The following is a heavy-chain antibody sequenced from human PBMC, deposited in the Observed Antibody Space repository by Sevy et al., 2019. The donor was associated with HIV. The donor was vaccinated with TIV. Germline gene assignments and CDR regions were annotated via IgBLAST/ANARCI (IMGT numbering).Heavy chain of an antibody. CDR2: IYSGDRT. D-gene: IGHD3-22*01. J-gene: IGHJ3*02. CDR1: GFSVSNSY. Sequence: GGSLRLSCAASGFSVSNSYMSWVRQAPGKGLQWVSVIYSGDRTYYTDSLKGRFTISSDNSKNTLYLQMNSLRAEDTAVYYCARLSVYYYDSSGYYTTGHAFDIWGQGTMVTVSS. CDR3: ARLSVYYYDSSGYYTTGHAFDI. V-gene: IGHV3-53*01.